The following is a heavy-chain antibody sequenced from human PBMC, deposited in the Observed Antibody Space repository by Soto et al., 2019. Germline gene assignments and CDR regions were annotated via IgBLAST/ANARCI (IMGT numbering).Heavy chain of an antibody. CDR2: IHYTGSI. CDR3: AREDDGGDRDYYGLDV. V-gene: IGHV4-30-4*08. CDR1: GVSISSEYFH. J-gene: IGHJ6*02. D-gene: IGHD2-21*02. Sequence: QVQLQQSGPGLVEPSQTLSLTCAVSGVSISSEYFHWTWIRQSPGKGLEWIGYIHYTGSIMYNPSFKSRLTMAVDTTKNQFSLQLTSVTAADTAVYFCAREDDGGDRDYYGLDVWGQGTTVTVSS.